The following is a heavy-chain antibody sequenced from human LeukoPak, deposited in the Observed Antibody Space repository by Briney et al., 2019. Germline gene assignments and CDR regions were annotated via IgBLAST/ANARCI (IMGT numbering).Heavy chain of an antibody. CDR2: TYTSGSI. J-gene: IGHJ4*02. CDR3: YVSLHDYGGPWTFDY. D-gene: IGHD4-23*01. Sequence: SETLSLTCTVSGGSITSYYWGWIRQPAGKGLEWIGRTYTSGSINYNPSLKSRVTMSVDTSKNQFSLKLRSVTAADTAVYYCYVSLHDYGGPWTFDYWGQGTLVTVSS. V-gene: IGHV4-4*07. CDR1: GGSITSYY.